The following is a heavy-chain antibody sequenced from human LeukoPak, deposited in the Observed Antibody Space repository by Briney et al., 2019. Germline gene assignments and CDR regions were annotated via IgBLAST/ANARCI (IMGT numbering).Heavy chain of an antibody. CDR1: GGSFSGYY. CDR2: INHSGST. D-gene: IGHD6-13*01. Sequence: KPSETLSLTCAVYGGSFSGYYWSWIRQPPGKGLEWIGEINHSGSTNYNPSLKSRVTMSVDKSKNQFSLRLSSVTAADTAVYFCARVGSWPAEYFQSWGQGTLVTVSS. J-gene: IGHJ1*01. CDR3: ARVGSWPAEYFQS. V-gene: IGHV4-34*01.